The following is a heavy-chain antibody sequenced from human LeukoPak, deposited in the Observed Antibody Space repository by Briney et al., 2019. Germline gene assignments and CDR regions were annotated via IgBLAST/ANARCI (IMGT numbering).Heavy chain of an antibody. CDR1: GFTFSSYE. Sequence: PGGSLRLSCAASGFTFSSYEMNWVRQAPGKGLEWVSYISSSGSTIYYADSVKGRFTISRDNAKNSLYLQMNSLRAEDTAVYYCARAAAYGYYYYYYMDVWGKGTTVTISS. V-gene: IGHV3-48*03. D-gene: IGHD2-2*01. J-gene: IGHJ6*03. CDR3: ARAAAYGYYYYYYMDV. CDR2: ISSSGSTI.